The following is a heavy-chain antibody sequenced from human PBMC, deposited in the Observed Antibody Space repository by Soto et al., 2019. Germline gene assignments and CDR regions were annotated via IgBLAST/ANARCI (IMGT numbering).Heavy chain of an antibody. CDR2: ISAYNGNT. Sequence: GASVKVSCKASGYTFTSYGISWVRQAPGQGLEWMGWISAYNGNTNYAQKLQGRVTMTTDTSTSTAYMELRSLRSDDTAVYYCARANLRGHQLLQGYYYGMDVWGQGTTVTVSS. D-gene: IGHD2-2*01. V-gene: IGHV1-18*01. J-gene: IGHJ6*02. CDR1: GYTFTSYG. CDR3: ARANLRGHQLLQGYYYGMDV.